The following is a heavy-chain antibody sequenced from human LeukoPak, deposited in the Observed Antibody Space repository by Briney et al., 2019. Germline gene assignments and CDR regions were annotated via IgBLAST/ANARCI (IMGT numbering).Heavy chain of an antibody. Sequence: SETLSLTCTVSGGSISSHYWSWIRQPPGKGLEWIGYIYYSGSTNYNPSLKSRVTISVVTSKNQFSLKLSSVTAADTAVYYCARDSGSYSHAFDIWGQGTMVTVSS. J-gene: IGHJ3*02. CDR1: GGSISSHY. V-gene: IGHV4-59*11. CDR3: ARDSGSYSHAFDI. CDR2: IYYSGST. D-gene: IGHD1-26*01.